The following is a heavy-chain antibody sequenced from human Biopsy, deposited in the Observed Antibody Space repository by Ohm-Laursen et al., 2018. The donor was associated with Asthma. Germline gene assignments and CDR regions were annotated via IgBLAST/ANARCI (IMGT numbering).Heavy chain of an antibody. CDR2: HDHEEGGT. CDR3: VSDLPKDYVRYNFQF. CDR1: GYSLTDLS. V-gene: IGHV1-24*01. Sequence: ASVKVSCKISGYSLTDLSMHWVRQAPGQGLEWMGGHDHEEGGTVNARRFQGRVTMTEDTSTDTAYMELSSLSSDDTAVYYCVSDLPKDYVRYNFQFWGQGTLVTVSS. D-gene: IGHD4-17*01. J-gene: IGHJ4*02.